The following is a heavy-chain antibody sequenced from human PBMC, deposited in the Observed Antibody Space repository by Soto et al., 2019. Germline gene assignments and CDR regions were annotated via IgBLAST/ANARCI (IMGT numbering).Heavy chain of an antibody. D-gene: IGHD3-3*01. V-gene: IGHV1-3*01. CDR1: GYTFTSYA. CDR3: ARDKNLTREWGYYYYMDV. CDR2: INAGNGNT. J-gene: IGHJ6*03. Sequence: QVQLVQSGAEVKKPGASVKVSCKASGYTFTSYAMHWVRQAPGQRLEWMGWINAGNGNTKYSQKFQGRVTITRDTSASRADMELSSLRSEDTAVYYCARDKNLTREWGYYYYMDVWGKGTTVTVSS.